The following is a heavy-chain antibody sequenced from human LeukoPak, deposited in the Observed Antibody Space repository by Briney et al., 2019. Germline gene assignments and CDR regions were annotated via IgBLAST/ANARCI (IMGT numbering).Heavy chain of an antibody. V-gene: IGHV3-21*01. CDR3: ARDDYYYGSGSPIDY. D-gene: IGHD3-10*01. CDR2: ISSSSSYI. Sequence: GGSLRLSCAASGFSFGTFAMTWVRQVPGKGLEWVSSISSSSSYIYYADSVKGRFTISRDNAKNSLYLQMNSLRAEDTAVYYCARDDYYYGSGSPIDYWGQGTLVTVSS. J-gene: IGHJ4*02. CDR1: GFSFGTFA.